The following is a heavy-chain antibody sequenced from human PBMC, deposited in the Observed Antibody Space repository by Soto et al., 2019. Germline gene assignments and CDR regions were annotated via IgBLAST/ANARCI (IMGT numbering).Heavy chain of an antibody. V-gene: IGHV3-30*18. Sequence: QVQLVESGGGVVQPGRSLRLSCAASGFTFSNYGMHWVRQAPGKGLEWVAIISYDGSTIYYADSGKGRFTISRDNSKNTLYLQLNTLRTEDTAVYYCAKPSQPYSAPYYFDYWGQGTLVTVSS. CDR1: GFTFSNYG. D-gene: IGHD4-4*01. CDR2: ISYDGSTI. J-gene: IGHJ4*02. CDR3: AKPSQPYSAPYYFDY.